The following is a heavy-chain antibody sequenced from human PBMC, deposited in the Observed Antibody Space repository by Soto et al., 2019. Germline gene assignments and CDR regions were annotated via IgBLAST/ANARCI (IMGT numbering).Heavy chain of an antibody. Sequence: QVQLVQSGAEVKKPGSSVKVSCKASGGTFSSYTISWVRQAPGQGLEWMGRIIPILGIANYAQKFQGRVTITADKSTSTAYMELSSLRSEDTAVYYCARAGYDYYGMDVRGQGTTVIVSS. CDR2: IIPILGIA. J-gene: IGHJ6*02. CDR3: ARAGYDYYGMDV. V-gene: IGHV1-69*02. CDR1: GGTFSSYT.